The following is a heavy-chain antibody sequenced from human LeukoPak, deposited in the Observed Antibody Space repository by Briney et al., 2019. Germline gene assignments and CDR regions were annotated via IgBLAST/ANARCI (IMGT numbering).Heavy chain of an antibody. CDR1: GFTFSQFA. Sequence: GGSLRLSCEASGFTFSQFAMHWVRQAPDKGLEWVAVIWSDATNEYYADSVKGRFTISRDNFKRTVSLEMNSLRAEDTAVYYSAKDAQRGFDYSNSLEHWGQGSLVIVSS. CDR2: IWSDATNE. V-gene: IGHV3-33*06. J-gene: IGHJ5*02. CDR3: AKDAQRGFDYSNSLEH. D-gene: IGHD4-11*01.